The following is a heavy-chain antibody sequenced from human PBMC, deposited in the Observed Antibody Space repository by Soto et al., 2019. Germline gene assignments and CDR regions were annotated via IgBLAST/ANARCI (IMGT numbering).Heavy chain of an antibody. CDR3: ASIVPAALWWRSGQQLVPWYFDL. Sequence: PSDTLSLTCTVSGGSISSSRYYWGRIRQPPGKGLEWIGSIYYSGSTYYNPSLKSRVTISVDTSKNQFSLKLSSVTAADTAVYYCASIVPAALWWRSGQQLVPWYFDLWGRGTLVTVS. CDR1: GGSISSSRYY. J-gene: IGHJ2*01. V-gene: IGHV4-39*01. D-gene: IGHD2-2*01. CDR2: IYYSGST.